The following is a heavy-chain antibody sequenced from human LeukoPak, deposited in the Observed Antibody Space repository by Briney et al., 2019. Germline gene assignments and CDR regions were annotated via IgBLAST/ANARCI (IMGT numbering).Heavy chain of an antibody. CDR2: ISGSGGST. Sequence: PGGSLRLSCAASGFTFSSYAMSWVRQAPGKGLEWVSAISGSGGSTYYADSVKGRFTISRDNSKNTLYLQMNSLRAEDTAVYYCAKDRDPGYSSGWHDAFDIWGQGTMVTVSS. CDR3: AKDRDPGYSSGWHDAFDI. J-gene: IGHJ3*02. V-gene: IGHV3-23*01. D-gene: IGHD6-19*01. CDR1: GFTFSSYA.